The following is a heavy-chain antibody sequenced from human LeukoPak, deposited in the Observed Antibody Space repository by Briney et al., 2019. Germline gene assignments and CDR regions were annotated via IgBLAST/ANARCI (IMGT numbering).Heavy chain of an antibody. J-gene: IGHJ4*02. Sequence: GGPLIISCAASGFTFSSYEMNWVRQVPGKGLEWISYISSRSGTIRYADSVKGRFTISRDNAKSSLYLQMNSLRAEDTAVYYCARVIAAAGIFDYWGQGTLVTVSS. CDR1: GFTFSSYE. CDR3: ARVIAAAGIFDY. D-gene: IGHD6-13*01. V-gene: IGHV3-48*03. CDR2: ISSRSGTI.